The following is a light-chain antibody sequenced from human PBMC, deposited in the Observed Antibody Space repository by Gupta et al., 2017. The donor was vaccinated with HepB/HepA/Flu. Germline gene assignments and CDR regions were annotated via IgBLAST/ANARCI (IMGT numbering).Light chain of an antibody. CDR2: SAY. Sequence: DIQMTPSPSSVSASVGDTVTITCRASQDINRWLAWYQQKPGEAPRLLIYSAYTLQSGVPSRFSGSGFGTNFTLTISSLQPEDSANYYCLQPNSFPRSFGQGTKLEI. CDR3: LQPNSFPRS. J-gene: IGKJ2*04. V-gene: IGKV1-12*01. CDR1: QDINRW.